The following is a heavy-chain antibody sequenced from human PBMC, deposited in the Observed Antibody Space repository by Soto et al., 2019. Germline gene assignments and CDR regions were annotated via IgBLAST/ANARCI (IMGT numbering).Heavy chain of an antibody. D-gene: IGHD1-26*01. J-gene: IGHJ4*02. CDR1: GGSINSYY. CDR2: IYYSGST. Sequence: QVQLQESGPGLVKPSETLSLTCTVSGGSINSYYWSWIRQPPGKGLEWIGDIYYSGSTNYNPSLKSRVTISVDTSKNQFSLKLRSVTGADTAVYYCARRYGGNFDYWGQGTLVTVSS. V-gene: IGHV4-59*01. CDR3: ARRYGGNFDY.